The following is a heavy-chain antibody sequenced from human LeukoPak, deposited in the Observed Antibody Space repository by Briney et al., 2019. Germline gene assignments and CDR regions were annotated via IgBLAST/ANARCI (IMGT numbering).Heavy chain of an antibody. CDR3: AREPRPYYYDSSGYYWFDP. CDR2: IYHSGST. J-gene: IGHJ5*02. V-gene: IGHV4-38-2*02. D-gene: IGHD3-22*01. CDR1: GYSISSGYY. Sequence: SETLSLTCTVSGYSISSGYYWGWIRQPPGKGLEWIGSIYHSGSTYYNPSLKSRVTISVDTSKNQFSLKLSSVTAADTAVYYCAREPRPYYYDSSGYYWFDPWGQGTLVTVSS.